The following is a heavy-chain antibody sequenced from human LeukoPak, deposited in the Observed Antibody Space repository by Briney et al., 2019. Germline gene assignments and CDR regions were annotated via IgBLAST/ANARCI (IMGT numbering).Heavy chain of an antibody. J-gene: IGHJ4*02. CDR1: GFTFDDYA. V-gene: IGHV3-9*01. CDR3: ARDLGSYGGIDF. CDR2: ISWNSGSI. D-gene: IGHD5-18*01. Sequence: PGGSLRLSCAASGFTFDDYAMHWVRQAPGKGLEWVSGISWNSGSIGYADSVKGRFTISRDNAKNTLFLQMNSLRVEDTAVYFCARDLGSYGGIDFRGQGTLVTVSS.